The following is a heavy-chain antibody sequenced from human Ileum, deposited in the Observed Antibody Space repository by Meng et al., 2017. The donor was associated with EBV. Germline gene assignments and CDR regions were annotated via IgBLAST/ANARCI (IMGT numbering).Heavy chain of an antibody. J-gene: IGHJ4*02. Sequence: VQLKASGPVWLEPSATLFLTCAVFGASSSSTKWWSWVRQPPGKGLEWMGDIYHSGSTNYNPSLKSRVTISIDASKNQFSLKVTSVTAADTAMYYCANRRPASGPLGDYWGQGTLVTVSS. CDR3: ANRRPASGPLGDY. V-gene: IGHV4-4*02. CDR1: GASSSSTKW. CDR2: IYHSGST. D-gene: IGHD2-2*01.